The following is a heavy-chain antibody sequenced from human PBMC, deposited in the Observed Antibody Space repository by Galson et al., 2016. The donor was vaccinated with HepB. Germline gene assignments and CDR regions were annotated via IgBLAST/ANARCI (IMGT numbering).Heavy chain of an antibody. CDR1: RNTFTSYG. CDR3: ARGSGSYPTINDY. Sequence: SVKVSCKASRNTFTSYGISWVRQAPGQGLEWMGWISTYNGNTNYAQKVQGRVTLTTDTSTSTAYMELRSLRSDDTAVYYCARGSGSYPTINDYWGQGTLVTVSS. D-gene: IGHD1-26*01. CDR2: ISTYNGNT. J-gene: IGHJ4*02. V-gene: IGHV1-18*04.